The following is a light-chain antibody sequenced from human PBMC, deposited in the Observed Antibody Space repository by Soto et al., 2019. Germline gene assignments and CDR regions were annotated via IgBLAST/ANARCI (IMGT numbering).Light chain of an antibody. CDR1: QSVASN. V-gene: IGKV3-15*01. CDR3: QHYHNCPPQYT. CDR2: GAS. J-gene: IGKJ2*01. Sequence: EIVMTQSPASLSVSPGDGATLSCRASQSVASNVAWYQQKPGQGPRLLIHGASTRAVGVPARFSGSGSGTDFALTINILQSEDFAVYYCQHYHNCPPQYTFGQGTKLQIK.